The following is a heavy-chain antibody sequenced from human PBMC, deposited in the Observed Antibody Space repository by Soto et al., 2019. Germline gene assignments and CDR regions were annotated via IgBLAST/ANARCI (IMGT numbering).Heavy chain of an antibody. D-gene: IGHD1-7*01. CDR1: GFTVTNYG. CDR2: IWHDGGNK. CDR3: ARWHWNSGYFEY. V-gene: IGHV3-33*01. Sequence: QVQLVESGGGVVQPGRSLRLSCAASGFTVTNYGMHWVRQAPGKGLEWVAVIWHDGGNKYNADSVKGRFTISRDNSKNTLYLQMNSLRAEDTDVYYCARWHWNSGYFEYWGRGTLVTVSS. J-gene: IGHJ4*02.